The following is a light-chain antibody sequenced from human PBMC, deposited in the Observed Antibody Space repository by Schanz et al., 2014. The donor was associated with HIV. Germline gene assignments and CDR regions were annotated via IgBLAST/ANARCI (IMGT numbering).Light chain of an antibody. CDR2: RNN. CDR3: SSYTSGSTYV. V-gene: IGLV1-47*01. J-gene: IGLJ1*01. CDR1: SSNIGSNY. Sequence: QSVLTQPPSASGTPGQRVTISCSGSSSNIGSNYVYWYQQLPGTAPKLLIYRNNQRPSGVPDRFSGSKSGTSASLAISGLRSEDEADYYCSSYTSGSTYVFGTGTKLTVL.